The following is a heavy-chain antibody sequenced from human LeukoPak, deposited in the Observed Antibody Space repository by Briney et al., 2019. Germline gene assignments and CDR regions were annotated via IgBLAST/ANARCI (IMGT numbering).Heavy chain of an antibody. CDR1: GFIFRGYT. V-gene: IGHV3-48*04. J-gene: IGHJ6*04. D-gene: IGHD3-10*02. CDR2: ISSSSSSI. CDR3: AELGITMIGGV. Sequence: GGSLRLSCAASGFIFRGYTMNWVRQAPGKGLEWASYISSSSSSIYYADSVKGRFTISRDNAKNSLYLQMNSLRAEDTAVYYCAELGITMIGGVWGKGTTVTISS.